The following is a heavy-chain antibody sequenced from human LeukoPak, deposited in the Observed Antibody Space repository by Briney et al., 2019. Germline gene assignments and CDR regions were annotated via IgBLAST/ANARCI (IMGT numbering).Heavy chain of an antibody. Sequence: SETLSLTCAVYGGSFSGYYWSWIRQPPGKGLEWIGEINHSGSTNYNPSLKSRVTISVDTSKNQFSLKPSSVTAADTAVYYCARGHGSSWYYYYYGMDVWGQGTTVTVSS. CDR2: INHSGST. D-gene: IGHD6-13*01. CDR1: GGSFSGYY. V-gene: IGHV4-34*01. CDR3: ARGHGSSWYYYYYGMDV. J-gene: IGHJ6*02.